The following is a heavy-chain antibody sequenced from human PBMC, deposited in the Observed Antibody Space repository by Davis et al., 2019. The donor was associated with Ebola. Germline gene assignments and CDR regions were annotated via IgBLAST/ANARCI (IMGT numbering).Heavy chain of an antibody. D-gene: IGHD2-8*01. J-gene: IGHJ6*02. CDR2: MNPNSGNT. V-gene: IGHV1-8*01. CDR1: GYAFMTYD. Sequence: ASVKVSCKASGYAFMTYDINWVRQATGQGLEWMGWMNPNSGNTGFAEKFQGSVTMTMDIFTSTAYLELRSLKFEDTAVYYCARQMVKSTQCSKHICYTAYDEGMDVWGQGTTVTVFS. CDR3: ARQMVKSTQCSKHICYTAYDEGMDV.